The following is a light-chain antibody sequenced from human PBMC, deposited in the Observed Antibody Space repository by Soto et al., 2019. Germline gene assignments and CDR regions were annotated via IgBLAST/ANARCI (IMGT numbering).Light chain of an antibody. Sequence: QSVLTQPPSVSGAPGQRVTISCTGSSSNIWAGYDVHWYQQLPGTAPKLLIYGNNNRPSGVPGRFSGSRSGTSASLAITGLQAEDEADYYCQSYDISLTGSRVFGGGTQLTVL. V-gene: IGLV1-40*01. J-gene: IGLJ3*02. CDR1: SSNIWAGYD. CDR2: GNN. CDR3: QSYDISLTGSRV.